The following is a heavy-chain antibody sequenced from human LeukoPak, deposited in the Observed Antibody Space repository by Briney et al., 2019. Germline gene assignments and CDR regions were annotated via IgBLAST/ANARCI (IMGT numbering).Heavy chain of an antibody. CDR1: GFTFSSYT. J-gene: IGHJ4*02. V-gene: IGHV3-21*01. CDR2: LISSSNYI. D-gene: IGHD3-3*01. CDR3: ARDERYDFWSGYLYYFDY. Sequence: GGSLRLSCAASGFTFSSYTMNWVRQTPGKGLEWVSSLISSSNYINYADSVKGRFTISRDNAKNSLYLQMNSLRAEDTAVYYCARDERYDFWSGYLYYFDYWGQGTLVTVS.